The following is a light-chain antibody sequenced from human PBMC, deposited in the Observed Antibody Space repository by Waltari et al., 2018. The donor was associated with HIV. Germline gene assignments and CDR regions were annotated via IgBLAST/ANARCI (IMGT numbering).Light chain of an antibody. J-gene: IGLJ3*02. CDR1: TSNIAAGSD. V-gene: IGLV1-40*01. Sequence: QSVLSQPPSVSPPPAHRLTISSTGSTSNIAAGSDVHWYQLLPGTAPKLLIYTNTYRPSGVPGRFSGSKSDTSASLAITGLQAEDAADYYCQSYDSSLSASVFGGGTKLTVL. CDR3: QSYDSSLSASV. CDR2: TNT.